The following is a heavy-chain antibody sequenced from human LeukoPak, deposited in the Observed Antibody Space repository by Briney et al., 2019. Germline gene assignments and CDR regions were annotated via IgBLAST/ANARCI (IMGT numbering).Heavy chain of an antibody. CDR1: GFTFDDYA. J-gene: IGHJ6*02. D-gene: IGHD1-7*01. Sequence: GGSLRLSCAASGFTFDDYAMHWVRQAPGKGLEWVSGISWNSGSIGYADSVKGRFTISRDNAKNSLYLQMNSLRAGDTALYYCAKAGLELVDYYGMDVWGQGTTVTVSS. CDR2: ISWNSGSI. V-gene: IGHV3-9*01. CDR3: AKAGLELVDYYGMDV.